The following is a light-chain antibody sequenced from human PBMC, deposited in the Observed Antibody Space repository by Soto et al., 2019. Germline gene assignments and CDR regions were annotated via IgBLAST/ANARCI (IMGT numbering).Light chain of an antibody. CDR2: AAS. J-gene: IGKJ1*01. CDR1: QGISNY. V-gene: IGKV1-27*01. CDR3: QKYSSAPQT. Sequence: DIQMTQSPSSLSASVGDRVTITCRASQGISNYLAWYQQKPGKVPKLLINAASTLQSGVPSRISGSGSGTDFTLTISSLQPEDVATYYCQKYSSAPQTFGQGTKVEIK.